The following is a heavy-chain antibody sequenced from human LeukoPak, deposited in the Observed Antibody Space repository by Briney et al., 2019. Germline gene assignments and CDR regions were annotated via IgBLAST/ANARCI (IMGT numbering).Heavy chain of an antibody. CDR1: GFTFSSYA. CDR2: ISYDGSNK. Sequence: GGPLRLSCAASGFTFSSYAMHWVRQAPGKGREWVAVISYDGSNKYYADSVKGRFTISRDNSKNTLYLQMNSLRAEDTAVYYCARDRIGDYVQSYFDYWGQGTLVTVSS. CDR3: ARDRIGDYVQSYFDY. D-gene: IGHD4-17*01. V-gene: IGHV3-30*04. J-gene: IGHJ4*02.